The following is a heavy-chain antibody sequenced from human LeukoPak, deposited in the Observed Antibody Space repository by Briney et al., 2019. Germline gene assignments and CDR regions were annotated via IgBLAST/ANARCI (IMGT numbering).Heavy chain of an antibody. Sequence: SETLSLTCTVSGGSISGYYWSWIRQPPGKGLEWIGYIYTSGRANYNPSLKSRVTISIDTSKNQFSLKLSSVTAADTAVYYCARHGTVATELDYRGQGTLVTVSS. CDR2: IYTSGRA. J-gene: IGHJ4*02. CDR3: ARHGTVATELDY. CDR1: GGSISGYY. V-gene: IGHV4-4*09. D-gene: IGHD5-12*01.